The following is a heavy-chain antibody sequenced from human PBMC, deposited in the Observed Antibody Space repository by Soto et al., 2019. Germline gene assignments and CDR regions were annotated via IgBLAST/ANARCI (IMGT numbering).Heavy chain of an antibody. J-gene: IGHJ4*02. D-gene: IGHD2-15*01. CDR2: TGSGTGPG. CDR3: ARRHSGGFFRFFDS. CDR1: GGSLSTNP. Sequence: GASVKVSCKASGGSLSTNPISLVRQAPGQGLEWMGGTGSGTGPGNHAQKFQGRLTVTADKSTSTVYMELTNLSSEDTAVYYCARRHSGGFFRFFDSWGQGTLVTVSS. V-gene: IGHV1-69*06.